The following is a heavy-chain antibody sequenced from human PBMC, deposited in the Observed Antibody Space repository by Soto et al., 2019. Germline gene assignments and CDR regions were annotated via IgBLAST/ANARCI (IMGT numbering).Heavy chain of an antibody. CDR2: ISGSGADT. CDR3: AKEYRGGTRMITSYFDY. CDR1: GITFRSHA. J-gene: IGHJ4*02. D-gene: IGHD3-16*01. Sequence: EVQLLESGGGLVQPGGSLRLSCAVSGITFRSHALSWVRQAPGKGLEWVSGISGSGADTHYADSVKGRFTISRDNSKNTLSLQMSSLRADDTAVYYCAKEYRGGTRMITSYFDYWGRGTLVTVSS. V-gene: IGHV3-23*01.